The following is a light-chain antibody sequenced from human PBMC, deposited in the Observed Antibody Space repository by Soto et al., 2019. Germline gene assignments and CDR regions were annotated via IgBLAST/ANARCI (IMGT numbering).Light chain of an antibody. Sequence: QSALTQPASMSGSPGQSITISCTGTSSDVGGYNYVSWYQQHPGKAPKLLIYDVTKRPSGVSNRFSGSKSGNTASLTISGLQAEDEADYYCSSYTSSSTLEVFGGGTKLTVL. CDR2: DVT. CDR1: SSDVGGYNY. J-gene: IGLJ2*01. CDR3: SSYTSSSTLEV. V-gene: IGLV2-14*01.